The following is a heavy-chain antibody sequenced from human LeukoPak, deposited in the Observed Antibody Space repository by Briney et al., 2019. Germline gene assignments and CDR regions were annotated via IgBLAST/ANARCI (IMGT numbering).Heavy chain of an antibody. J-gene: IGHJ4*02. Sequence: GGSLRLSCAASGFIFSNYGMHWVRQAPGKGLEWVAFIRYDGSNEYYADSVMGRFTISRENSKNTLYLQVNSLRAEDTAVYYCAKDANSGWSYFDYWGQGTLVTVSS. D-gene: IGHD6-19*01. CDR3: AKDANSGWSYFDY. CDR2: IRYDGSNE. CDR1: GFIFSNYG. V-gene: IGHV3-30*02.